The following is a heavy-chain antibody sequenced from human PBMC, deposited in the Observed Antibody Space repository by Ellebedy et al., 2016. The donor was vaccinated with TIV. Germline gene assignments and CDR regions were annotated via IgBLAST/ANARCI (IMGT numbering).Heavy chain of an antibody. CDR3: ARDFTTVRGVMNPFDH. Sequence: SQTLSLTXXISGDSVSGNSVAWGWIRQSPSRGLEWLGRTYYRSKWYTYYAESVQSRLTINPDTSKNQFSLQLNSVTPEDTAVYYCARDFTTVRGVMNPFDHWGQGILVTVSS. J-gene: IGHJ5*02. D-gene: IGHD3-10*01. CDR2: TYYRSKWYT. CDR1: GDSVSGNSVA. V-gene: IGHV6-1*01.